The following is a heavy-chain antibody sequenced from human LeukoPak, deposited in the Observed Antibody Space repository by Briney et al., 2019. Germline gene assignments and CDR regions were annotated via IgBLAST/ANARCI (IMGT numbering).Heavy chain of an antibody. D-gene: IGHD2-21*02. J-gene: IGHJ5*02. CDR3: AKRRRSDLHSPNWFDP. Sequence: GESLKISCQCFGFSFTDYWIGWVRQMPGKGLEWVGIISPGDSHTLYGPSFQGLVTISADKSISTLYLQWNSLQASDTALYYCAKRRRSDLHSPNWFDPWGQGTLVIVSS. CDR2: ISPGDSHT. V-gene: IGHV5-51*01. CDR1: GFSFTDYW.